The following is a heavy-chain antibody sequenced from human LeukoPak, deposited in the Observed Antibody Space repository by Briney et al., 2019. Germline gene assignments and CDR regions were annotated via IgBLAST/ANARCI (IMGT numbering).Heavy chain of an antibody. CDR1: GFTFNRYA. V-gene: IGHV3-23*01. J-gene: IGHJ4*02. D-gene: IGHD5-18*01. CDR2: FSGPMETT. CDR3: AKEGTPMASSYFDY. Sequence: GGSLRLSCVASGFTFNRYAMSWVRHVPGKRLEWVSTFSGPMETTYYAPPVRGRFTMSRDNSKNTLSLQMNSLRDEDTAIYYCAKEGTPMASSYFDYWGQGTLIAVSS.